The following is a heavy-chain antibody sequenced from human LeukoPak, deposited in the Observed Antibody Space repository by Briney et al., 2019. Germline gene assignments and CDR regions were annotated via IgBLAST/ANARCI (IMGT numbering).Heavy chain of an antibody. CDR2: ISWSGGDT. Sequence: GGSLRLSCAASGFTFSTDAMTWVRQAPGKGLQWVSAISWSGGDTYYDDSVKGRFTISRDNSKNMMYLQMNSLRAEDTAVYYCARDSSGWSKNYWGQGTLVTVS. CDR1: GFTFSTDA. D-gene: IGHD6-19*01. CDR3: ARDSSGWSKNY. V-gene: IGHV3-23*01. J-gene: IGHJ4*02.